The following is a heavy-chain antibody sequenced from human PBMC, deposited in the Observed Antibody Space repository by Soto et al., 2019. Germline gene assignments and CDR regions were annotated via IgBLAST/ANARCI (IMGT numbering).Heavy chain of an antibody. CDR1: GFTFRSYG. Sequence: GGSLRLSCAASGFTFRSYGMNWVRQAPGKGLEWVADISYDGSSKYYVDSVKGRFTISRDNSKNMLYLQMDSLRVEDTAVYFCAKDRSGWFSMDVWGQGTTVTVSS. J-gene: IGHJ6*02. CDR3: AKDRSGWFSMDV. CDR2: ISYDGSSK. V-gene: IGHV3-30*18. D-gene: IGHD6-19*01.